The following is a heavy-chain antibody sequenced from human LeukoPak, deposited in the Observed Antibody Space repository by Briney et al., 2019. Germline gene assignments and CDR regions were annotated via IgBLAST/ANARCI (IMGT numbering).Heavy chain of an antibody. Sequence: GGSLRLSCAASGFSFSTYAMHWVRQTPGKGLEWVSGISWNGGRIGYADSVKGRFTISRDNAKNSLYLQMSSLRVEDTAFYYCTKDSYGGSGSYYLYSFDMWGQGTMVTVSS. J-gene: IGHJ3*02. V-gene: IGHV3-9*01. CDR3: TKDSYGGSGSYYLYSFDM. CDR1: GFSFSTYA. D-gene: IGHD3-10*01. CDR2: ISWNGGRI.